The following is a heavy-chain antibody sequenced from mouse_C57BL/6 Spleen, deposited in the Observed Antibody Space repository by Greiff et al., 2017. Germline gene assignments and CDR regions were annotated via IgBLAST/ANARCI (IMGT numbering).Heavy chain of an antibody. D-gene: IGHD2-3*01. Sequence: QVQLQQPGAELVKPGASVKLSCKASGYTFPSYWMHWVKQRPGRGLEWIGRIDPNSGGTKYNEKFKSKATLTVDKPSSTAYMQLSSLTSEGSAVYYCARIYDGDDIYYAMDYWGQENSVTVSS. CDR2: IDPNSGGT. CDR1: GYTFPSYW. CDR3: ARIYDGDDIYYAMDY. V-gene: IGHV1-72*01. J-gene: IGHJ4*01.